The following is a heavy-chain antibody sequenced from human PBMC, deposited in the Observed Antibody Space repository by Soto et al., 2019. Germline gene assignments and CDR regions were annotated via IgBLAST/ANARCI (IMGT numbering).Heavy chain of an antibody. CDR1: GFTVSNNY. D-gene: IGHD2-2*01. CDR3: GASRGGGGY. J-gene: IGHJ4*02. V-gene: IGHV3-53*01. Sequence: EVQLVESGGGLIQPGGSLRLSCAVSGFTVSNNYMSWVRQAPGKGLEGVSVIYSGGYTAYGDSVKGRFTISRDNSKTTLYIQMKSLGAAAAAVYYGGASRGGGGYWGQGTLVTVSS. CDR2: IYSGGYT.